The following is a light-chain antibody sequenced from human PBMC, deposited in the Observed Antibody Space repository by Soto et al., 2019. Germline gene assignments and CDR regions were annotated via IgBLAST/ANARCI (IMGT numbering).Light chain of an antibody. CDR1: TSDVGSYDL. J-gene: IGLJ1*01. Sequence: QSALTQPASVSGSPGQSITISCTGTTSDVGSYDLVSWYQQHPGKAPKIMIYEVSKRPSGDSNRFSGSKSGNTASLTISGLQAEDEADYYCCSYASGRSPYVFGTGTKVTVL. V-gene: IGLV2-23*02. CDR2: EVS. CDR3: CSYASGRSPYV.